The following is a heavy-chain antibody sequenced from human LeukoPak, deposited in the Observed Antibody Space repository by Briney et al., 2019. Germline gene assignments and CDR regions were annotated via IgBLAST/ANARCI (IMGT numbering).Heavy chain of an antibody. V-gene: IGHV3-7*01. CDR3: ARDGVAGGFDY. CDR2: MNQGGSET. CDR1: GFTFGRHW. J-gene: IGHJ4*02. D-gene: IGHD6-19*01. Sequence: GGSLRLSCAASGFTFGRHWMSWVRQAPGKGLEWVAHMNQGGSETTNVDSVKGRFTISRDDAKNLVSLQMNSLRVEDTAVYYCARDGVAGGFDYWGQGILVTVSS.